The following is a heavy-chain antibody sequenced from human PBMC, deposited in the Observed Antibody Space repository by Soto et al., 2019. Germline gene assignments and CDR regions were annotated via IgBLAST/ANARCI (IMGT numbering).Heavy chain of an antibody. CDR2: IIYDGSNK. D-gene: IGHD5-12*01. Sequence: QVQLVESGGGVVQPGRSLRLSCAASGLTFSRYAMHWVRQAPGKGLEWVAVIIYDGSNKHYADSVQGRFTISRDNSTNTLYLQMNSLRAEDTAVYYCAAELGNTGYDGHDYWGQGTLVTVSS. J-gene: IGHJ4*02. V-gene: IGHV3-30*04. CDR3: AAELGNTGYDGHDY. CDR1: GLTFSRYA.